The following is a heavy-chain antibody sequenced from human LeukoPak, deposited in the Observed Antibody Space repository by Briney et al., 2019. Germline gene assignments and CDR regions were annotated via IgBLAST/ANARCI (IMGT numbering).Heavy chain of an antibody. CDR2: IYYSGST. CDR1: GGSISSYY. Sequence: SSETLSLTCTVSGGSISSYYWSWIRQPPGKGLEWIGYIYYSGSTNYNPSLKSRVTISVDTSKNQFSLKLSSVTAADTAVYYCARSSAIRGHWFDPWGQGTLVTVSS. CDR3: ARSSAIRGHWFDP. V-gene: IGHV4-59*01. D-gene: IGHD2-2*02. J-gene: IGHJ5*02.